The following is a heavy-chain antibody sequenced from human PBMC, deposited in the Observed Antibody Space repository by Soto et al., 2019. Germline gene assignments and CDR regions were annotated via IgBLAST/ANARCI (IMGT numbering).Heavy chain of an antibody. J-gene: IGHJ4*02. CDR2: ISGSGGST. V-gene: IGHV3-23*01. D-gene: IGHD4-17*01. Sequence: GGSLRLCCAASGFTFSSYAMSWVRQAPGKGLESVSAISGSGGSTYYADSVKGRFTISRDNSKNTLYLQMNSLRAEDTAVYYCAKVVYGVLYYFDYWGQGTLVTVSS. CDR3: AKVVYGVLYYFDY. CDR1: GFTFSSYA.